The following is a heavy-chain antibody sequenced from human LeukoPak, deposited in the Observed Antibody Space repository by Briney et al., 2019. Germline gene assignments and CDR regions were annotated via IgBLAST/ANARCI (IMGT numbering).Heavy chain of an antibody. Sequence: GGSLRLSCAASGFTFSSYSMNWVRQAPGKGLEWVSSISSFSNYIYYADSVKGRFTISRDNAKNSPFLHMNSLRAEDTAVYYCARRVATARDAFDIWGQGTMVTVSS. CDR2: ISSFSNYI. J-gene: IGHJ3*02. D-gene: IGHD5-12*01. V-gene: IGHV3-21*01. CDR1: GFTFSSYS. CDR3: ARRVATARDAFDI.